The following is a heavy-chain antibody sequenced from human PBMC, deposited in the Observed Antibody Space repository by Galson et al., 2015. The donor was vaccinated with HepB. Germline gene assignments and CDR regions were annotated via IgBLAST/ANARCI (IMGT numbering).Heavy chain of an antibody. CDR1: GFTFSSYG. Sequence: SLRLSCAASGFTFSSYGMHWVRQAPGKGLEWVAVIWYDGSNKYYADSVKGRFTISRDNSKNTLYLQMNSLRAEDTAVYYCARDGSRKAAFDIWGQGTMVTVSS. V-gene: IGHV3-33*01. CDR2: IWYDGSNK. J-gene: IGHJ3*02. D-gene: IGHD2-2*03. CDR3: ARDGSRKAAFDI.